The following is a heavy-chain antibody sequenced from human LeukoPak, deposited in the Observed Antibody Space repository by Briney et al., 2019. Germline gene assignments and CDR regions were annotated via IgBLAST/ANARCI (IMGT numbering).Heavy chain of an antibody. J-gene: IGHJ4*02. D-gene: IGHD1-14*01. CDR2: VSYSGTT. Sequence: SETLSLTCTVSVGSFNRYYWSWIRQPPGKGLEWIGFVSYSGTTDYNPSLKSRVTISKDTSKSQLSLKLTSVTAADTAVYYCARHPRAEPAYFFDYWGQGTLVTVSS. CDR3: ARHPRAEPAYFFDY. CDR1: VGSFNRYY. V-gene: IGHV4-59*08.